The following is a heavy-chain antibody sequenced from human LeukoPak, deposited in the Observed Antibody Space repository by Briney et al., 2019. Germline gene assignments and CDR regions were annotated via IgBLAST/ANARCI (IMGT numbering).Heavy chain of an antibody. Sequence: PSETLSLTCTVSGDSISSYYWNWIRQPAGKALQWIGRIYTSGSPNYNPSLKSRVTMSVDTSKNQFSLKLTSVTAADTAVYYCARDSGSRDWLIDYSGQGTLVTVSS. D-gene: IGHD3-9*01. CDR1: GDSISSYY. V-gene: IGHV4-4*07. J-gene: IGHJ4*02. CDR3: ARDSGSRDWLIDY. CDR2: IYTSGSP.